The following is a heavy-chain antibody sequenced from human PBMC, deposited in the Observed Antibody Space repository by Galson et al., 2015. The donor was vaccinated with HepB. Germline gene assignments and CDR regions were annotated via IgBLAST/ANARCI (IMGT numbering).Heavy chain of an antibody. CDR3: ARGLWSGYYTATNWFDP. D-gene: IGHD3-3*01. CDR2: ISSSSSTI. J-gene: IGHJ5*02. CDR1: GFTFSSYS. V-gene: IGHV3-48*02. Sequence: SLRLSCAASGFTFSSYSMNWVRQAPGKGLEWVSYISSSSSTIYYADSVKGRFTISRDNAKNSLYLQMNSLRDEDTAVYYCARGLWSGYYTATNWFDPWGQGTLVTVSS.